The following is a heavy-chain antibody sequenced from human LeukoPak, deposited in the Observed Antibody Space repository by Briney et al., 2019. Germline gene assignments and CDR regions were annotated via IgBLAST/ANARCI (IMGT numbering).Heavy chain of an antibody. CDR1: GFTFSSYA. V-gene: IGHV3-23*01. CDR2: ISGSGGST. D-gene: IGHD6-6*01. CDR3: AKDRGAARPGY. Sequence: GGSLRLSCAASGFTFSSYAMSWVRQAPGRGLEWVSAISGSGGSTYFADSVKGRFTISRDNSKNTLYLQMNSLRAEDTAVYYCAKDRGAARPGYWGQGTLVTVSS. J-gene: IGHJ4*02.